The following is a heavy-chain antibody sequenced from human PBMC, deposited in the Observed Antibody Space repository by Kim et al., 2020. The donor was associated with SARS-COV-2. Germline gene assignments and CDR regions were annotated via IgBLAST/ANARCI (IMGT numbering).Heavy chain of an antibody. CDR2: INHSGST. CDR3: ARGVIAARSKHGGFDP. D-gene: IGHD6-6*01. Sequence: SETLSLTCAVYGGSFSGYYWSWIRQPPGKGLEWIGEINHSGSTNYNPSLKSRVTISVDTSKNQFSLKLSSVTAADTAVYYCARGVIAARSKHGGFDPWGQGTLVTVSS. J-gene: IGHJ5*02. CDR1: GGSFSGYY. V-gene: IGHV4-34*01.